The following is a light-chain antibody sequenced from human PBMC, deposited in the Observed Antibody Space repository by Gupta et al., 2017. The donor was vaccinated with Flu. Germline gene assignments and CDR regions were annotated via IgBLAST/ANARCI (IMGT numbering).Light chain of an antibody. V-gene: IGKV1-5*03. J-gene: IGKJ2*01. Sequence: DVHLTQSPPLLATFVGDRVTITCRASQNIEDWLAWYQQKPGTAPKLLISKASTLQSGVPSRFSGSGSGTDSTLTINNLQPDDSAIYICHQYYSYSPYTFGQGTKLLI. CDR2: KAS. CDR3: HQYYSYSPYT. CDR1: QNIEDW.